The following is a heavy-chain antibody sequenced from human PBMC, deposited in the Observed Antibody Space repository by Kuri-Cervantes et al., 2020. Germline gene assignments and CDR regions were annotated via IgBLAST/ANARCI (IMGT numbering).Heavy chain of an antibody. CDR3: AKRGYYYDSSKRGMDYYYMDV. CDR1: GFTFSSYS. Sequence: GESLKISCAASGFTFSSYSMNWVRQAPGKGLEWVSAISGSGGSTYYADSVKGRFTISRDNSKNTLYLQMNNLRAEDTAVYYCAKRGYYYDSSKRGMDYYYMDVWGKGTTVTVSS. CDR2: ISGSGGST. J-gene: IGHJ6*03. V-gene: IGHV3-23*01. D-gene: IGHD3-22*01.